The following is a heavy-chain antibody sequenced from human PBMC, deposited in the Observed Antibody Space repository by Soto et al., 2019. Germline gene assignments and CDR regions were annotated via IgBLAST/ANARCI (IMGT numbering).Heavy chain of an antibody. D-gene: IGHD2-8*01. CDR1: GFTFSSYA. V-gene: IGHV3-30-3*01. CDR2: ISYDGSNK. CDR3: ARATAESDIVLMVYAADY. Sequence: GGSLRLSCAASGFTFSSYAMHWVRQAPGKGLEWVAVISYDGSNKYYADSVKGRFTISRDNSKNTLYLQMNSLRAEDTAVYYCARATAESDIVLMVYAADYWGQGTLVTVS. J-gene: IGHJ4*02.